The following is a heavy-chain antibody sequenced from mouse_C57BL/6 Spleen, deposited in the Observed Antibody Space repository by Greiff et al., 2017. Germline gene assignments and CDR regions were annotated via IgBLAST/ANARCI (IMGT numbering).Heavy chain of an antibody. J-gene: IGHJ4*01. CDR3: ARISHYYGSSYYAMDY. CDR2: IYPRRGNT. D-gene: IGHD1-1*01. V-gene: IGHV1-81*01. CDR1: GYTFTSYG. Sequence: QVQLKQSGAELARPGASVKLSCKASGYTFTSYGISWVKQRTGQGLEWIGEIYPRRGNTYYNEKFKGKATLTADKSSSTAYMELRSLTSEDSAVYFCARISHYYGSSYYAMDYWGQGTSVTVSS.